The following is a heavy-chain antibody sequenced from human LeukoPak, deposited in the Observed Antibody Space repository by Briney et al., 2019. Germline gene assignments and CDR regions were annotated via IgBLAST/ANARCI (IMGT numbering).Heavy chain of an antibody. V-gene: IGHV3-53*05. CDR1: GLTVSSNY. J-gene: IGHJ4*02. Sequence: GGSLRLSCAAFGLTVSSNYMSWVRQAPGKGLEWVSVIYSGDSTYYADSVKGRFTISRDNSKNTLYLQMSSLRAEDTAVYYCVKDVSGSWAFDYWGQGTLVTVSS. CDR2: IYSGDST. CDR3: VKDVSGSWAFDY. D-gene: IGHD6-13*01.